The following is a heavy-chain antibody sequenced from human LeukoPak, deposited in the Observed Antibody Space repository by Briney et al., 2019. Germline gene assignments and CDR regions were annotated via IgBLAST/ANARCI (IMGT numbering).Heavy chain of an antibody. CDR2: INHSGST. D-gene: IGHD5-18*01. J-gene: IGHJ5*02. CDR1: GGSFSGYY. Sequence: PSETLSLTCAVYGGSFSGYYWSWIRQPPGKGLEWIGEINHSGSTNYNPSLKSRVTISVDTSKNQFSLKLSSVTAADTAVYYCARGDGYSYGRVRQRTKFDPWGQGTLVTVSS. CDR3: ARGDGYSYGRVRQRTKFDP. V-gene: IGHV4-34*01.